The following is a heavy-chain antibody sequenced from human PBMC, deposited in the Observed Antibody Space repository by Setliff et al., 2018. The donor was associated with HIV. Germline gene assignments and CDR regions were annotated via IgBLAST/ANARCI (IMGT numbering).Heavy chain of an antibody. J-gene: IGHJ4*02. CDR2: ISAYNGNT. V-gene: IGHV1-18*01. CDR3: ARVGSYWTQFDY. CDR1: GYIFTNYG. D-gene: IGHD2-15*01. Sequence: ASVKVSCKASGYIFTNYGISWVRQAPGQGLEWMGWISAYNGNTNYAQKLQGRVSMTRNTSISTAYMELSSLRSEDTAVYYCARVGSYWTQFDYWGQGSLVTVSS.